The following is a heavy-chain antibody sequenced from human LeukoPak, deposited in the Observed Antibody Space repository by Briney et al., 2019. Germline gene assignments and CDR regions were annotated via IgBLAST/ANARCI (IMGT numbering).Heavy chain of an antibody. V-gene: IGHV4-59*08. Sequence: PSETLSLTCTVSGGSISSYYWSWIRQPPGKGLEWIGYIYYSGSTNYNPSLKSRVTISVDTSKNQFSLKLSSVTAADTAVYYCARIGVAAWFDPWGQGTLVTVSS. CDR3: ARIGVAAWFDP. J-gene: IGHJ5*02. D-gene: IGHD3-10*01. CDR2: IYYSGST. CDR1: GGSISSYY.